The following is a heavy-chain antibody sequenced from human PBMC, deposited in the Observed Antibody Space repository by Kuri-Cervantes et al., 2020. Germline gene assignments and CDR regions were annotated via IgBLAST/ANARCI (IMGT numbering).Heavy chain of an antibody. J-gene: IGHJ6*02. CDR1: GFTFSSYS. Sequence: GESLKISCAASGFTFSSYSMNWVRQAPGKGLEWVSSISSSSSYIYYADSVKGRFTISRDNAKNPLYLQMNSLRAEDTAVYYCARDQIYYYGMDVRGQGTTVTVSS. CDR3: ARDQIYYYGMDV. V-gene: IGHV3-21*01. CDR2: ISSSSSYI.